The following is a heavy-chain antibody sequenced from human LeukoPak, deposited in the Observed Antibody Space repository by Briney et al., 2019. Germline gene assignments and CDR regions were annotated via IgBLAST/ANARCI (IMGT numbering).Heavy chain of an antibody. CDR1: GYTLTELS. Sequence: ASVKVSCKVSGYTLTELSMHWVRQAPGKGLEWMGGFDPEDGETIYAQKFQGRVTMTEDTSTDTAYMELSSLRSEDTAVYYCARDNSDTVKGECSGACYWWFDPWGQGTLVTVSS. CDR3: ARDNSDTVKGECSGACYWWFDP. CDR2: FDPEDGET. V-gene: IGHV1-24*01. J-gene: IGHJ5*02. D-gene: IGHD6-19*01.